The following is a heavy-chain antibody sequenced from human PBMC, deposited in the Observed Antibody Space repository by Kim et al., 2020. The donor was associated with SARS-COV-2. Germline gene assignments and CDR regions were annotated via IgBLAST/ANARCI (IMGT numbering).Heavy chain of an antibody. CDR2: ISAYNGNT. D-gene: IGHD2-2*01. Sequence: ASVKVSCKASGYTFTSYGISWVRQAPGQGLEWMGWISAYNGNTNYAQKLQGRVTMTTDTSTSTAYMELRSLRSDDTAVYYCAFGDIVVVPAEYYYYGMDVWGQATTVTVSS. J-gene: IGHJ6*02. CDR3: AFGDIVVVPAEYYYYGMDV. V-gene: IGHV1-18*01. CDR1: GYTFTSYG.